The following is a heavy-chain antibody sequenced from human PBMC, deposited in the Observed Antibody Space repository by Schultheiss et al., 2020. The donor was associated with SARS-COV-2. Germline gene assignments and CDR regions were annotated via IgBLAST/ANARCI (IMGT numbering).Heavy chain of an antibody. Sequence: SETLSLTCTVSGDSISSYYWSWIRQPPGKGLEWIGYIYYSGSTNYNPSLKSRVTISVDTSKNQFSLKLSSVTAADTAVYYCARGFGDSGSWKETPVVGHAGHYGMDVWGQGTTVTVSS. V-gene: IGHV4-59*01. CDR1: GDSISSYY. J-gene: IGHJ6*02. D-gene: IGHD6-13*01. CDR2: IYYSGST. CDR3: ARGFGDSGSWKETPVVGHAGHYGMDV.